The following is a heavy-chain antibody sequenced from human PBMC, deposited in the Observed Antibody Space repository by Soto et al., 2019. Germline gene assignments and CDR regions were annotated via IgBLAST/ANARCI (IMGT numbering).Heavy chain of an antibody. CDR1: GFTFSSYA. J-gene: IGHJ4*02. Sequence: GGSLRLSCAASGFTFSSYAMSWVRQAPGKGLGWVSAISINGQGIYYADSVRGRFTISRDNSGNTVFLHMDSLRAEDTAVYYCTTLSWDASDWHWGLGALVTVSS. CDR3: TTLSWDASDWH. CDR2: ISINGQGI. V-gene: IGHV3-23*01. D-gene: IGHD6-19*01.